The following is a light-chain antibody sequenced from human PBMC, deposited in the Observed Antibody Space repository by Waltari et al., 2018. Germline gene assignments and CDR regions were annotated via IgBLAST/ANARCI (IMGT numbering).Light chain of an antibody. J-gene: IGLJ2*01. CDR3: ASFVGTNNFRV. V-gene: IGLV2-8*01. CDR1: SSDIGSYNF. CDR2: EVT. Sequence: QSALTQPPSASGSPGQSVTISCTGTSSDIGSYNFVSWYQHHPGKAPKLIIYEVTQRPSGVPDRFPGSKSGNTASLTVSGLQAEDEADYYCASFVGTNNFRVFGGGTRVTVL.